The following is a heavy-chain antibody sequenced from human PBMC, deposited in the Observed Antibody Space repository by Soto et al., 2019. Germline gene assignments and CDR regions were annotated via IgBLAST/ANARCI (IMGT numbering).Heavy chain of an antibody. CDR3: ARVPDR. D-gene: IGHD2-2*01. Sequence: SETLSLTCTVSGGSISSYYWSWIRQPPGKGLEWIGYIYYSGGTYYNPSLKSRVTISVDTSKNQFSLKLSSVTAADTAVYYCARVPDRWGQGTLVTVSS. CDR2: IYYSGGT. V-gene: IGHV4-59*12. J-gene: IGHJ5*02. CDR1: GGSISSYY.